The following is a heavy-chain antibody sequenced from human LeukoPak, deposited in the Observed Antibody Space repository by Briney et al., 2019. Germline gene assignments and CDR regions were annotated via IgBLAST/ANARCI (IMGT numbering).Heavy chain of an antibody. CDR1: GFTFSTYA. V-gene: IGHV3-23*01. CDR2: ISGSGGST. J-gene: IGHJ4*02. D-gene: IGHD4-17*01. CDR3: ARGRYGDRSLDY. Sequence: GGSLRLSCSASGFTFSTYAMSWVRQAPGKGLEWVSAISGSGGSTYYADSVKGRFTISRDNSKNTLYLQMNSLRAEDTAVYYCARGRYGDRSLDYWGQGTLVTVSS.